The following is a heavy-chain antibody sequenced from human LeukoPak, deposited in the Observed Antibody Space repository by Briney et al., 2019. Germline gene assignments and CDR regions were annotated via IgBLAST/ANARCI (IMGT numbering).Heavy chain of an antibody. CDR1: GYTFTGYY. V-gene: IGHV1-2*02. Sequence: ASVKVSCKASGYTFTGYYVHWVRQALGQGLEWMGWINPNSGGTNYAQKFQGRVTMTTDTSTNTAYMELRSLRSDDTAVYYCARGREQQLVPDYFDYWGQGTLVTVSS. D-gene: IGHD6-13*01. CDR2: INPNSGGT. CDR3: ARGREQQLVPDYFDY. J-gene: IGHJ4*02.